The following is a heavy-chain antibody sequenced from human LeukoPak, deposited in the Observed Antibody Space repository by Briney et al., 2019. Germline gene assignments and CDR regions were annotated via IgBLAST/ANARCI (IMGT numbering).Heavy chain of an antibody. CDR3: ARATTNYYDSSGYYVDSFHFDY. CDR2: IYYSGST. Sequence: SETLSLTRTVSGGSISSYYWSWIRQPPGKGLEWIGYIYYSGSTNYNPSLKSRVTISVDTSKNQFSLKLSSVTAADTAVYYCARATTNYYDSSGYYVDSFHFDYWGQGTLVTVSS. V-gene: IGHV4-59*01. D-gene: IGHD3-22*01. J-gene: IGHJ4*02. CDR1: GGSISSYY.